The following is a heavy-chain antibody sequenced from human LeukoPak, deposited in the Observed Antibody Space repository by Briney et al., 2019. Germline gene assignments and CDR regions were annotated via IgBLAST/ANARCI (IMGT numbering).Heavy chain of an antibody. CDR2: VHYSGAT. Sequence: PETLSLTCTVSGDSVTSGDSYWSWIRQSPGKGLEWIGYVHYSGATNCNPSLRSRVTMSLETSKNQFSLRLRSVTAADTAVYYCATASVIVAEGFDIWGQGTMCTVSS. D-gene: IGHD2/OR15-2a*01. J-gene: IGHJ3*02. CDR1: GDSVTSGDSY. V-gene: IGHV4-61*08. CDR3: ATASVIVAEGFDI.